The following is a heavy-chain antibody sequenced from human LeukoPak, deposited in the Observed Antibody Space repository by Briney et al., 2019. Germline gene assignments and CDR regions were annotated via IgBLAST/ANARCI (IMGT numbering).Heavy chain of an antibody. D-gene: IGHD3-9*01. V-gene: IGHV4-34*01. Sequence: SETLSLTCAVYGGSISGYYWSWIRQPPGKGLEWVGEIHYTGGTSYNPSLKSRATISIDTSMNQLSLKLSSVTAADTAVYYCARGNILSGYCFDFWGQGALVTVSS. J-gene: IGHJ4*02. CDR3: ARGNILSGYCFDF. CDR1: GGSISGYY. CDR2: IHYTGGT.